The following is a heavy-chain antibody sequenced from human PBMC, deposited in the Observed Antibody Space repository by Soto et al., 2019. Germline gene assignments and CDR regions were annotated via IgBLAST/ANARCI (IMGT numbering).Heavy chain of an antibody. Sequence: QVQLVQSGAEVKKPGSSVKVSCKASGGTFSSYAISWVRQAPGQGLEWMGGIIPIFGTANYAQKFQGRVTITADKSTSTAYMELSSLRSEDTAVYYCARGGIAAAGTDYYYGMDVWGQGTTVTVSS. D-gene: IGHD6-13*01. CDR3: ARGGIAAAGTDYYYGMDV. CDR1: GGTFSSYA. V-gene: IGHV1-69*06. CDR2: IIPIFGTA. J-gene: IGHJ6*02.